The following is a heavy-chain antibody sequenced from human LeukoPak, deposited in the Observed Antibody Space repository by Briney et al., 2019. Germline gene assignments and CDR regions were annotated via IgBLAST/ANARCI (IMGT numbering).Heavy chain of an antibody. V-gene: IGHV1-18*01. CDR1: GYTFTNYG. Sequence: GASVKVSCKASGYTFTNYGIRWVRQAPGQGLEWMGWISAYNGNTNYAHKLQGRVTMTTDTSTSTAYMELTSLRSDDTAVYYCARDGRDSSSYPRTWGQGTLVTVSS. J-gene: IGHJ4*02. CDR2: ISAYNGNT. D-gene: IGHD6-13*01. CDR3: ARDGRDSSSYPRT.